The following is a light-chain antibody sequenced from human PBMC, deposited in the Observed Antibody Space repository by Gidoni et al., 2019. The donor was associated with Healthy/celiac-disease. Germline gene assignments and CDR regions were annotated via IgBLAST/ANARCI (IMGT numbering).Light chain of an antibody. J-gene: IGKJ3*01. V-gene: IGKV1-33*01. CDR1: QDISNY. CDR3: QHRRT. Sequence: DIQMTQSPSSLSASVGDRVTITCQASQDISNYLNWYQQKPGKAPKLLIYDASNLETGVPSRFSGSGSGTDFTFTISSLQPEDIETYYCQHRRTFGPGTKVDIK. CDR2: DAS.